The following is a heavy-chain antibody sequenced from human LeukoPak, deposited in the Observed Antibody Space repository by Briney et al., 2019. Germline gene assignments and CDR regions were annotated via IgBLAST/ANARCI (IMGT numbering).Heavy chain of an antibody. J-gene: IGHJ4*02. V-gene: IGHV1-8*01. Sequence: ASVKVSCKASGYTFTSYDINWVRQATGQGLEWMGWMNPNSGNTGYAQKLQGRVTMTTDTSTSTAYMELRSLRSDDTAVYYCARDPEDIVATIPLDYWGQGTLVTVSS. D-gene: IGHD5-12*01. CDR3: ARDPEDIVATIPLDY. CDR2: MNPNSGNT. CDR1: GYTFTSYD.